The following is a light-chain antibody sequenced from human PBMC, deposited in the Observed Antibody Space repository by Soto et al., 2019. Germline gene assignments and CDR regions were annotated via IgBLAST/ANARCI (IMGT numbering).Light chain of an antibody. J-gene: IGKJ4*01. CDR2: KAS. CDR3: QQYNRQLT. Sequence: DIQMTQSPSTLSASVGDRVTITCRASQSISSWLAWYQQKPGQAPKLLIYKASSLESGVPSRFSGSGSGTEFSLTISSLQPDDFATYYCQQYNRQLTFGGGTKVEIK. V-gene: IGKV1-5*03. CDR1: QSISSW.